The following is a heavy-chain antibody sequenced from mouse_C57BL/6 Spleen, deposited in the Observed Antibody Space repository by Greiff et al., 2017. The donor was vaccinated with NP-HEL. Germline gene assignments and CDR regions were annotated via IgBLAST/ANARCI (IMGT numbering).Heavy chain of an antibody. V-gene: IGHV1-61*01. Sequence: VKLQQPGAELVRPGSSVKLSCKASGYTFTSYWMDWVKQRPGQGLEWIGNIYPSDSETHYNQKFKDKATLTVDKSSSTAYMQLSSLTSEDSAVYYCASPTVVAKGYFDVWGTGTTVTVSS. D-gene: IGHD1-1*01. CDR1: GYTFTSYW. CDR3: ASPTVVAKGYFDV. J-gene: IGHJ1*03. CDR2: IYPSDSET.